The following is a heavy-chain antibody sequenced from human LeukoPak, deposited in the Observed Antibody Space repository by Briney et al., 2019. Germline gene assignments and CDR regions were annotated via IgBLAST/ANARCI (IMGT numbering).Heavy chain of an antibody. CDR3: AREVVWSPGDSGRRDAMDV. Sequence: SQSLSLTCTISGDSVSSGSASWTWIRQSPSRGFEWLGRTYYRSKWYTDYAVSVKSRIMLSPDTSKNQFSLKLSSVTAADTAVYYCAREVVWSPGDSGRRDAMDVWGQGTTVIVSS. J-gene: IGHJ6*02. CDR2: TYYRSKWYT. CDR1: GDSVSSGSAS. V-gene: IGHV6-1*01. D-gene: IGHD4-17*01.